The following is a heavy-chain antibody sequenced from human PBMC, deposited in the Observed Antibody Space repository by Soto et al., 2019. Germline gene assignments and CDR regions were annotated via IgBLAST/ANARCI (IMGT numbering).Heavy chain of an antibody. V-gene: IGHV4-30-2*01. Sequence: PSETLSLTCAVSGGSISSGGYSWSGIRQPPGKGLEWIGYIYHSGSTYYNPSLKSRVTISVDRSKNQFSLKLSSVTAADTAVYYCARGPESDYYDSSGYGLFDYWGQGTLVTVSS. J-gene: IGHJ4*02. CDR2: IYHSGST. CDR3: ARGPESDYYDSSGYGLFDY. CDR1: GGSISSGGYS. D-gene: IGHD3-22*01.